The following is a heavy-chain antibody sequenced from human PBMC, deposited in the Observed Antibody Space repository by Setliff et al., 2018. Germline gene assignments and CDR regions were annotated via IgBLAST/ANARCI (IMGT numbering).Heavy chain of an antibody. V-gene: IGHV4-34*01. Sequence: SETLSLTCAVYGGSFSGYYWSWIRQPPGKGPEWIGEIDQSGITNYNPSLKSRVTISIDTSKNQFSLKLTSVTAADTAVYYCARGYCSNTSCYRPDIDYYYYYMDVWGKGATVTVSS. CDR3: ARGYCSNTSCYRPDIDYYYYYMDV. CDR2: IDQSGIT. J-gene: IGHJ6*03. D-gene: IGHD2-2*02. CDR1: GGSFSGYY.